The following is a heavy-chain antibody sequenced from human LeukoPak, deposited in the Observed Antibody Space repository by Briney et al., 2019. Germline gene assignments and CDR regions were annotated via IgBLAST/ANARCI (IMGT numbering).Heavy chain of an antibody. CDR2: IYPGDSDT. Sequence: GESLKISCKASGYSFTSYWIGWVRQMPGKGLEWMGIIYPGDSDTRYSPSFQGQVTISADKSIYTAYLQWNSLKASDTAMYYCARFVGACSGGSCYSDYWGQGTLVTVSS. V-gene: IGHV5-51*01. D-gene: IGHD2-15*01. J-gene: IGHJ4*02. CDR3: ARFVGACSGGSCYSDY. CDR1: GYSFTSYW.